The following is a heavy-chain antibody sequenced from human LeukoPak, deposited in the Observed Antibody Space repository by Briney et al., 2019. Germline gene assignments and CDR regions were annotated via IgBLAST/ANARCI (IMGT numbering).Heavy chain of an antibody. Sequence: PGGSLRLSCAASGFTFSSYSMNWVRQAPGKGLEWVSSIGGSSSYIYYADSVKGRFTISRDNAKNSLYLQMNSLRAEDTAVYYCARDRDWNSFDYWGQGTLVTVSS. D-gene: IGHD1-1*01. V-gene: IGHV3-21*01. CDR1: GFTFSSYS. J-gene: IGHJ4*02. CDR3: ARDRDWNSFDY. CDR2: IGGSSSYI.